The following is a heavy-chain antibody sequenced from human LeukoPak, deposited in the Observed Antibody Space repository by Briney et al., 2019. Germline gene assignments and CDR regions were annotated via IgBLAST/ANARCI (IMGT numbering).Heavy chain of an antibody. CDR2: IYYSGST. V-gene: IGHV4-59*01. CDR1: GGSISSYY. J-gene: IGHJ5*02. Sequence: SETLSLTCTVAGGSISSYYWSWIRQPPGKGLEWIGYIYYSGSTNYNPSLKSRVTISVDTSKNQFSLKLSSVTAADTAVYYCARDRGNWFDPWGQGTLVTVSS. CDR3: ARDRGNWFDP.